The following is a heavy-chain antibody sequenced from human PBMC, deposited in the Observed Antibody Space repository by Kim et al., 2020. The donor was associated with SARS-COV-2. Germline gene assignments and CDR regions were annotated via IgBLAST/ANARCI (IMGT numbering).Heavy chain of an antibody. D-gene: IGHD6-13*01. CDR2: ISSSSSTI. CDR3: ARGSIAAAGPLFDY. V-gene: IGHV3-48*02. J-gene: IGHJ4*02. CDR1: GFTFSSYS. Sequence: GGSLRLSCAASGFTFSSYSMNWVRQAPGKGLEWVSYISSSSSTIYYADSVKGRFTISRDNAKNSLYLQMNSLRDEDTAVYYCARGSIAAAGPLFDYWGQGTLVTVSS.